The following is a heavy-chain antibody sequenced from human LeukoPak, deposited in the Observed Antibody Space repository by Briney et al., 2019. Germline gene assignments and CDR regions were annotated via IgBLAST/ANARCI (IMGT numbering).Heavy chain of an antibody. CDR2: INPNSGGT. V-gene: IGHV1-2*02. J-gene: IGHJ4*02. Sequence: GASVKVSCKASGYTFTGYYMHWVRQAPGQGLEWMGWINPNSGGTNYAQKFQGRVTMTRDTSISTAYMELSRLRSDDTAVYYCARDRFLNHDFWSGTLNFGYWGQGTLVTVSS. CDR1: GYTFTGYY. D-gene: IGHD3-3*01. CDR3: ARDRFLNHDFWSGTLNFGY.